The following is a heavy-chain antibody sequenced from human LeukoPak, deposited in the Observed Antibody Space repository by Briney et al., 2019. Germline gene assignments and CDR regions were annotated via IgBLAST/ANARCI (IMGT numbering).Heavy chain of an antibody. D-gene: IGHD6-13*01. J-gene: IGHJ4*02. V-gene: IGHV3-48*03. Sequence: PGGSLRLSCAASGFTFSSYEMNWVRQAPGKGLEWVSYISSSGSTIHYADSVKGRFTISRDNAKNSLYLQMNSLIAEDTAVYYCARDTAAAGRDYWGQGTLVTVSS. CDR2: ISSSGSTI. CDR1: GFTFSSYE. CDR3: ARDTAAAGRDY.